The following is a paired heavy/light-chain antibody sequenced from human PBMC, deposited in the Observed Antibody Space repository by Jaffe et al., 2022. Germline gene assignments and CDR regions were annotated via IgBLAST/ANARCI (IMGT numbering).Heavy chain of an antibody. CDR2: MHFRGKT. CDR3: ARQYCVGGCYHFDY. J-gene: IGHJ4*02. V-gene: IGHV4-39*01. CDR1: GDSISSPNYY. D-gene: IGHD2-21*02. Sequence: QLQLQESGPGLVKPSETLSLTCTVSGDSISSPNYYWAWIRQPPGEGLEWIGSMHFRGKTFYNPSLQSRVAISVDTSNNQFSLKLSSVTAAGTALYFCARQYCVGGCYHFDYWGRGILVTVSS.
Light chain of an antibody. CDR2: GAS. J-gene: IGKJ3*01. V-gene: IGKV3-15*01. CDR3: QQYERWPLT. Sequence: EIVMTQSPATLSVSPGERATLSCRASQSVTSNLAWFQQKPGQAPRLLIYGASTRATGIPARFSASGSGTEFALTISSLESGDFAVYYCQQYERWPLTFGPGTTVDIK. CDR1: QSVTSN.